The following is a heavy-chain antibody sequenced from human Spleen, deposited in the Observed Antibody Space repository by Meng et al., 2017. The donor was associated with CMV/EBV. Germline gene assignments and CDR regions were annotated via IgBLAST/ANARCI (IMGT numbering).Heavy chain of an antibody. CDR1: GFTFSSYS. V-gene: IGHV3-48*04. CDR3: ARGSHYGGTHNWFDP. J-gene: IGHJ5*02. D-gene: IGHD4-23*01. Sequence: GESLKISCAASGFTFSSYSMNWVRQAPGKGLEWVSYISSSSSTIYYADSVKGRFTISRDNAKNSLYLQMSSLRAEDTAVYYCARGSHYGGTHNWFDPWGHGTLVTVSS. CDR2: ISSSSSTI.